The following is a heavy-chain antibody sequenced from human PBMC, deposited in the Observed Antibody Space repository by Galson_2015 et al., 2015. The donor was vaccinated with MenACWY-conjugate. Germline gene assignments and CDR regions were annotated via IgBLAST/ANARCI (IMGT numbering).Heavy chain of an antibody. CDR1: GFTFSSYS. D-gene: IGHD3-16*02. Sequence: SLRLSCAASGFTFSSYSMNWVRQAPGKGLEWVSYISSSSSTIYYADSVKGRFTISRDNAKNSLYLQMNSLRDEDTAVYYCARAEGDYDYVWGSYRPYYFDYWGQGTLVTVSS. J-gene: IGHJ4*02. V-gene: IGHV3-48*02. CDR2: ISSSSSTI. CDR3: ARAEGDYDYVWGSYRPYYFDY.